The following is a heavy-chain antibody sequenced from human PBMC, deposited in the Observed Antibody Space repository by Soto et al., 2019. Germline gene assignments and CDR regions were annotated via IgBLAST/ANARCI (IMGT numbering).Heavy chain of an antibody. V-gene: IGHV1-18*01. CDR1: GYTFTSYG. D-gene: IGHD6-19*01. J-gene: IGHJ3*01. CDR3: ARGKRSGWYRHAFDF. CDR2: ISAYNGNT. Sequence: ASVKVSCKASGYTFTSYGISWVRQAPGQGLEWMGWISAYNGNTNYAQKLQGRVTMTTDTSTSTAYMELRSVRSDDPAVYYYARGKRSGWYRHAFDFWGKGTMVT.